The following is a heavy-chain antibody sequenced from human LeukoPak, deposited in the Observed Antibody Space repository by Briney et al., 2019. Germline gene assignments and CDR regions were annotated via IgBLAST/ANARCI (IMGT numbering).Heavy chain of an antibody. D-gene: IGHD5-24*01. CDR3: AKDSRGYNLYYYYYMDV. V-gene: IGHV3-30*02. J-gene: IGHJ6*03. Sequence: PGGSLRLSCAASGFTFSSYGMHWVRQAPGKGLEWVAFIRYDGSNKYYADSVKGRFTISRDNSKNTLYLQMNSLRAEDTAVYYRAKDSRGYNLYYYYYMDVWGKGTTVTVSS. CDR2: IRYDGSNK. CDR1: GFTFSSYG.